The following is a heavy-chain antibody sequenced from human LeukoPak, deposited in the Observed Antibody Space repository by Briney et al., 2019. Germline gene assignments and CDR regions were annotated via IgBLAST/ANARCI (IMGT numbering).Heavy chain of an antibody. CDR2: IYHSGST. V-gene: IGHV4-59*01. Sequence: TTSETLSLTCTVSGGSINSYYWSWIRQPPGKGLEWIGYIYHSGSTNCNPSLKSRVTISVDTSKNLLSLRLSSVTAADTAVYYCARVRAPAAIIYYYYMDVWGKGTTVTVSS. CDR1: GGSINSYY. J-gene: IGHJ6*03. D-gene: IGHD2-2*01. CDR3: ARVRAPAAIIYYYYMDV.